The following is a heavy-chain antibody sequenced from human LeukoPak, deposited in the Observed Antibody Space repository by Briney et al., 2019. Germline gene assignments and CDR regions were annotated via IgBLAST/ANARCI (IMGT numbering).Heavy chain of an antibody. Sequence: GGSLRLSCAASGFTFSSYWMHWVRQAPGKGLVWVSRINSDGSSTSYADSVKGRFTISRDNAKNTLFLQMDSLRADDTAVYYCARAPGGWYGMDVWGQGTTVSVSS. V-gene: IGHV3-74*01. D-gene: IGHD6-19*01. CDR2: INSDGSST. J-gene: IGHJ6*02. CDR1: GFTFSSYW. CDR3: ARAPGGWYGMDV.